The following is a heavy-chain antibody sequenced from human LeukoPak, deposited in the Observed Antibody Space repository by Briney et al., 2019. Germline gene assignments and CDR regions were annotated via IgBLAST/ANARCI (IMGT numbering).Heavy chain of an antibody. D-gene: IGHD3-9*01. CDR1: GYTFTSYG. CDR2: ISAYTGNT. J-gene: IGHJ3*02. Sequence: ASVKVSCKASGYTFTSYGISWVRQAPGQGLEWMGWISAYTGNTNYAQKLQGRVTMTTDTSTSTAYMELRSLRSDDTAVYYCARGVLRYFDWLFAFDIWGQGTMVTVSS. CDR3: ARGVLRYFDWLFAFDI. V-gene: IGHV1-18*01.